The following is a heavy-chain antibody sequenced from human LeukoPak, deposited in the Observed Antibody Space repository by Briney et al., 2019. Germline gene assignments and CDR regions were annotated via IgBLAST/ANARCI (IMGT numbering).Heavy chain of an antibody. CDR3: ARHYYDRSDSYSFDY. J-gene: IGHJ4*02. CDR2: IFSSGST. V-gene: IGHV4-59*08. Sequence: SETLSLTCTVSGGSISGYYWSWIRQPPGKGLEWIGYIFSSGSTNYNPSLKSRVTISEDTSVNQFSLKLSSVTVADTAVYYCARHYYDRSDSYSFDYWGQGTLVTVSS. D-gene: IGHD3-22*01. CDR1: GGSISGYY.